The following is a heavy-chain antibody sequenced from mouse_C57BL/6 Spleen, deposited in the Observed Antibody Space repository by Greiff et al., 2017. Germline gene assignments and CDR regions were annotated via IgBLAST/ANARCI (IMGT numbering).Heavy chain of an antibody. CDR3: ARGITAVVSNWYFDV. J-gene: IGHJ1*03. Sequence: VQLQQSGAELVRPGTSVKVSCKASGYAFTNYLIEWVKQRPGQGLEWIGVINPGSGGTNYNEKFKGKATLTVDKSSSTAYMQLSSLTSEDSAVYFCARGITAVVSNWYFDVWGTGTTVTVSS. CDR1: GYAFTNYL. V-gene: IGHV1-54*01. D-gene: IGHD1-1*01. CDR2: INPGSGGT.